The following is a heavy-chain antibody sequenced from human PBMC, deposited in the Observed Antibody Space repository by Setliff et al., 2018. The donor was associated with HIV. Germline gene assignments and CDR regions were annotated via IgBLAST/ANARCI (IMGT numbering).Heavy chain of an antibody. CDR3: ASASGYCRSGVCYIGVHKTPDKYYCDS. CDR1: GDTFSNSA. J-gene: IGHJ4*02. V-gene: IGHV1-69*13. Sequence: RASVKVSCKASGDTFSNSAIYWVRQAPGQGLEWMGGIIPLYGTSNYAQKFHGRVAITADELMTTAYMELTSLRSEDTAVYFCASASGYCRSGVCYIGVHKTPDKYYCDSWGQGTLVTVSS. CDR2: IIPLYGTS. D-gene: IGHD2-8*01.